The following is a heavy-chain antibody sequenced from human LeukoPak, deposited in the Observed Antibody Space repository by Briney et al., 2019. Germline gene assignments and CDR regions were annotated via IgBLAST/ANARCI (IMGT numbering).Heavy chain of an antibody. J-gene: IGHJ5*02. Sequence: SGGSLRLSCAAAGFTVSRNYMSWVRQAPGKGLEWVSFIYSDNTHYSDSVKGRFTISRDNSKNTLYLQMNSLRAEDTAVYYCARARDPGFDPWGQGTLVTVSS. CDR1: GFTVSRNY. V-gene: IGHV3-53*01. CDR3: ARARDPGFDP. CDR2: IYSDNT.